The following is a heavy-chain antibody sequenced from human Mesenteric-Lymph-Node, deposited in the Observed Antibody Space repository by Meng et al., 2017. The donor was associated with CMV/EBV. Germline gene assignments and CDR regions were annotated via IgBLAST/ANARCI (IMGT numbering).Heavy chain of an antibody. D-gene: IGHD1-26*01. Sequence: GGSLRLSCAAPGFSFSSYDMHWVRQAPAKGPEWVTFISFDGTDKDYADSVKGRFTISRDNSKSTLYLQMNSLRAEDTAVYYCARGKAVRWDLWEGDAFDIWGQGTMVTVSS. CDR1: GFSFSSYD. V-gene: IGHV3-30*04. J-gene: IGHJ3*02. CDR3: ARGKAVRWDLWEGDAFDI. CDR2: ISFDGTDK.